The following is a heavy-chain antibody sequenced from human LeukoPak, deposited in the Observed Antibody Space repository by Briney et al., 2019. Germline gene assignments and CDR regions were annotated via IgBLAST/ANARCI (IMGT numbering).Heavy chain of an antibody. J-gene: IGHJ3*02. Sequence: PSETLSLTCAVYGGSFSGYYWSWIRQPPGKGLEWIGEINHSGSTNYNPSLKSRVTISVDTSKNQFSLKLSSVTAADTAVYYCARSFYDFWSGDAFDIWGQGTMVTVSS. CDR3: ARSFYDFWSGDAFDI. V-gene: IGHV4-34*01. D-gene: IGHD3-3*01. CDR2: INHSGST. CDR1: GGSFSGYY.